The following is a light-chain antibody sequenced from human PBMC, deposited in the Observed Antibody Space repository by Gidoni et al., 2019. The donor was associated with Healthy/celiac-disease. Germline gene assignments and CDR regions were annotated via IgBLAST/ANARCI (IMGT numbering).Light chain of an antibody. CDR2: QDS. J-gene: IGLJ2*01. Sequence: SYELTQPPSVSVSPGQTASITCSGDKLGDKYACWYQQKPGQSPVLVIYQDSKRPSVIPERFSGSNSGNTATLTISGTQAIDEADYYCQAWDSSTEVFGGGTKLTVL. CDR1: KLGDKY. V-gene: IGLV3-1*01. CDR3: QAWDSSTEV.